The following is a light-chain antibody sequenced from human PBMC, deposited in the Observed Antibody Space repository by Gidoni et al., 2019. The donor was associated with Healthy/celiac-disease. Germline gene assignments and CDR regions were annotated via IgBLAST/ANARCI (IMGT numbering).Light chain of an antibody. V-gene: IGLV1-40*01. CDR1: SSNIVACYA. CDR2: VNS. CDR3: QSYDSSLSVV. Sequence: GVTVACTGTSSNIVACYAVPWYQHLPGTAPKLLIYVNSNRPSGVPDRFSGSKSGTSASLAITGLQAEDEADYYCQSYDSSLSVVFGGGTKLTVL. J-gene: IGLJ2*01.